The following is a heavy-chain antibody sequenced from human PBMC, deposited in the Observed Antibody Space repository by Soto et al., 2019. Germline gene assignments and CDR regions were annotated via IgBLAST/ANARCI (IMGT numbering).Heavy chain of an antibody. Sequence: SETLSLTCTVSGASMNSYHWSWIRQPAGKGLEWIGHIHSSGSTNYNPSLKSRVTMSVDTSKNQFSLRLMSLTAADTAVYYCARDQGVAAAGITWFDPWGQGSLVTVPQ. J-gene: IGHJ5*02. CDR1: GASMNSYH. CDR2: IHSSGST. V-gene: IGHV4-4*07. CDR3: ARDQGVAAAGITWFDP. D-gene: IGHD6-13*01.